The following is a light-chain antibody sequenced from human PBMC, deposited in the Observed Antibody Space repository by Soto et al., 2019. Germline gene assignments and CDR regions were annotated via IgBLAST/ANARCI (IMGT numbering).Light chain of an antibody. Sequence: VMTQSPATLSVSPGETATLSCRASQNLRGSLAWYQQKPGQAPSLLIHGATTTATVIPARFSGSGSGTEFTLTISSVQSEDFAVYYCQQYNNWPRTFGQGTKVDI. CDR3: QQYNNWPRT. J-gene: IGKJ1*01. V-gene: IGKV3-15*01. CDR2: GAT. CDR1: QNLRGS.